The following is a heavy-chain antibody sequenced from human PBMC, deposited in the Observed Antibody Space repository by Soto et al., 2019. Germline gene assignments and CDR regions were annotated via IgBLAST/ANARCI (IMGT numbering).Heavy chain of an antibody. CDR2: IYYSGST. CDR1: GGTISSSSYY. CDR3: ARQSRDWFDP. D-gene: IGHD2-21*01. V-gene: IGHV4-39*01. Sequence: SETLSLTCTVSGGTISSSSYYWGWIRQPPGKGLEWIGSIYYSGSTYYNPSLKSRVTISVDTSKNQFSLKLSSVTAADTAVYYCARQSRDWFDPCGQGTLVTVYS. J-gene: IGHJ5*02.